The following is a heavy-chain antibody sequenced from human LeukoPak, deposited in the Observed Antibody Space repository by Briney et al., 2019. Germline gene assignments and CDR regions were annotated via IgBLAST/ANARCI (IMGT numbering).Heavy chain of an antibody. CDR3: ARKASNYLRNWYFDL. CDR2: IYSDNT. V-gene: IGHV3-53*01. Sequence: PGGSLRLSCTVSGFTVSSNSMSWVRQAPGKGLEWVSFIYSDNTHYSDSVKGRFTISRDNAKNSLYLQMNSLRAEDTALYYCARKASNYLRNWYFDLWGRGTLVTVSS. J-gene: IGHJ2*01. D-gene: IGHD1-26*01. CDR1: GFTVSSNS.